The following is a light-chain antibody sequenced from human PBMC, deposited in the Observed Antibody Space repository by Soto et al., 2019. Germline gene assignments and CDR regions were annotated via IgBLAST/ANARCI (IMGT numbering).Light chain of an antibody. CDR2: DNV. V-gene: IGLV1-51*01. CDR1: SSNIGDNF. Sequence: QSVLTQPPSVSAAPGQRVTISCSGTSSNIGDNFVSWYQQFPGTAPKLLIYDNVHRPSGIPDRFSGSKSGTSATLGITGLQTGDEADYYCGTWDSSRSAVVFGGGTKLTVL. J-gene: IGLJ2*01. CDR3: GTWDSSRSAVV.